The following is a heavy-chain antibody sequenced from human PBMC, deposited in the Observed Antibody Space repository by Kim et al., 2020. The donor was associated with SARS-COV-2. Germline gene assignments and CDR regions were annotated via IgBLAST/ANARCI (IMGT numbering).Heavy chain of an antibody. CDR3: AREGSSWYDAFDI. V-gene: IGHV1-69*13. D-gene: IGHD6-13*01. CDR2: IIPIFGTA. CDR1: GGTFSSYA. J-gene: IGHJ3*02. Sequence: SVKVSCKASGGTFSSYAISWVRQAPGQGLEWMGGIIPIFGTANYAQKFQGRVTITADESTSTAYMELSSLRSEDTAVYYCAREGSSWYDAFDIWGQGTMVTVSS.